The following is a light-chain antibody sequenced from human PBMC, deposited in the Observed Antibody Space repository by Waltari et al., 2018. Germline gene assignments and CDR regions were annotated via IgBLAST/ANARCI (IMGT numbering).Light chain of an antibody. CDR2: EVS. CDR3: ASYTSAGILV. Sequence: QSALTQPASVSGSPGQSITISCTGTSTDIGVSDYVPWYQHHPGKAPKLIIYEVSNRPSGIFNRFSGSKSANTASLTISGLQAEDEADYYCASYTSAGILVFGGGTKMNVL. CDR1: STDIGVSDY. V-gene: IGLV2-14*01. J-gene: IGLJ3*02.